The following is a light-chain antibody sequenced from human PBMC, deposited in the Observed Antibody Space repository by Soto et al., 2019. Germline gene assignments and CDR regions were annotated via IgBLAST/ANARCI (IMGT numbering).Light chain of an antibody. CDR2: DVS. CDR1: SSDVGGYNY. V-gene: IGLV2-14*01. J-gene: IGLJ2*01. Sequence: QSALTQPASVSGSPGQSITISCTGTSSDVGGYNYVSWYQQHPGKAPKLMIYDVSNRPSGVSNRFSGSKSGNTASLTISGLQAGDEADYSCSSYTSSSPVLFGGGPKLTVL. CDR3: SSYTSSSPVL.